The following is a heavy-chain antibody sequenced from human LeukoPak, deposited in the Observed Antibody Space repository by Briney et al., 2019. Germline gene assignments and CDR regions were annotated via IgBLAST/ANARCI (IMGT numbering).Heavy chain of an antibody. J-gene: IGHJ4*02. CDR1: GFTLSSYA. CDR3: ARDVNILWPKYYFDY. Sequence: GGSLRLSCTASGFTLSSYAMSWVRQAPGEGLEWVSTISGSADNTNYAEAVKGRFTISRDNSKNTLYLQMNSLRAEDTAVYYCARDVNILWPKYYFDYWGQGTLVTVSS. V-gene: IGHV3-23*01. D-gene: IGHD3-10*01. CDR2: ISGSADNT.